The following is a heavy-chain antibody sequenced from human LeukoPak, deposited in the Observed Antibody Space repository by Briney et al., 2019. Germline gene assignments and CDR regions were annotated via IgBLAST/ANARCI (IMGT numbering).Heavy chain of an antibody. Sequence: PGGSLRLSCAASGFAFSSYTMGWVRQAPGKGLEWVSAITGSGGSTYYADSVKGRFTISRDSSKNTLYLQMNSLRAEDTAVYYCAKKTSCCGGDCYPYYFDHWGQGTLVTVSS. D-gene: IGHD2-21*02. CDR3: AKKTSCCGGDCYPYYFDH. J-gene: IGHJ4*02. V-gene: IGHV3-23*01. CDR1: GFAFSSYT. CDR2: ITGSGGST.